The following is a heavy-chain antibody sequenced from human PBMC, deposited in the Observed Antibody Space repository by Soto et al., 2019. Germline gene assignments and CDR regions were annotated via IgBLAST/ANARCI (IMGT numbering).Heavy chain of an antibody. CDR2: VSGHEGKT. Sequence: QVQLVQSGAEVKKPGASVKVSCKASGYRFTNHGISWVRQAPGQGLEWMGWVSGHEGKTKYARQFQGRVTMTTDPSTSTADMERNSLRYDDPAVYYCARDFYPLAYSFDLWGQGTLVTVSS. CDR1: GYRFTNHG. J-gene: IGHJ4*02. CDR3: ARDFYPLAYSFDL. V-gene: IGHV1-18*01.